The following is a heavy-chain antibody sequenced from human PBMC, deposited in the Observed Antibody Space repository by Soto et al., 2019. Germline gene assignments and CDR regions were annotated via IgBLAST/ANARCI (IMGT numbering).Heavy chain of an antibody. J-gene: IGHJ4*02. D-gene: IGHD3-3*01. CDR3: ATVAFDFWSCYSLDY. Sequence: ASVKVSCKASGYTLTSYGISWARQAPGQGLEWMGWISAYNGNTNYAQKLQGRVTMTTDTSTSTAYMELRSLRSDDTAVYYCATVAFDFWSCYSLDYWGQGTLVTVSS. V-gene: IGHV1-18*04. CDR2: ISAYNGNT. CDR1: GYTLTSYG.